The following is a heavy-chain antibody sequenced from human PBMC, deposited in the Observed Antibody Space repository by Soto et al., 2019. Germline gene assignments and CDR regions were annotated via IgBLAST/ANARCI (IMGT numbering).Heavy chain of an antibody. V-gene: IGHV4-39*01. Sequence: PSETLSLTCTVSGGSISSSSYYWGWIRQPPGKGLEWIGSIYYSGSTYYNPSLKSRVTISVDTSKNQFSLKLSSVTAADTAVYYCARHASHQQLVRFDYWGQGTLVTVSS. CDR2: IYYSGST. J-gene: IGHJ4*02. CDR3: ARHASHQQLVRFDY. CDR1: GGSISSSSYY. D-gene: IGHD6-13*01.